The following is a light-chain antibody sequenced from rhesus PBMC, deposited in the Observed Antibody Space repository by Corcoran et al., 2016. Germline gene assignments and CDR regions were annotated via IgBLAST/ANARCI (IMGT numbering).Light chain of an antibody. CDR2: KAS. J-gene: IGKJ1*01. V-gene: IGKV1-22*01. Sequence: DIQMTQSPSSLSASVGDKVTITCRASQGISSWLAWYQQKPGKAPKLLIHKASSLQSGVPSRFSGSGSGTDFTLPISSLQSEEFATYYCQQYSSRPWTFGQGTKVDIK. CDR1: QGISSW. CDR3: QQYSSRPWT.